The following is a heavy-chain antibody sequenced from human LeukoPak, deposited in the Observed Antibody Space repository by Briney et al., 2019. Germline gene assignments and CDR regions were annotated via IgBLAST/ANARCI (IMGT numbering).Heavy chain of an antibody. CDR1: GFTFSSYE. CDR2: ISSSGSTI. Sequence: GGSLRLSCAASGFTFSSYEMNWVRQAPGKGLDRVSYISSSGSTIYYADSVKGRFTISRDNAKNSLYLQMNSLRAEDTAVYYCAREGSYGWYFDYWGQGTLVTVSS. CDR3: AREGSYGWYFDY. J-gene: IGHJ4*02. D-gene: IGHD5-18*01. V-gene: IGHV3-48*03.